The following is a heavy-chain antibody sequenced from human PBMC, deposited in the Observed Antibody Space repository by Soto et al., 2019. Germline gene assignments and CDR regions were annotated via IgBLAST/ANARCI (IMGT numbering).Heavy chain of an antibody. V-gene: IGHV4-34*01. J-gene: IGHJ6*02. CDR2: INHSGST. Sequence: SLTCAVYGGSFSGYYWSWIRQPPGKGLEWIGEINHSGSTNYNPSLKSRVTISVDTSKNQFSLKLSSVTAADTAVYYCARGRTYYYDSSGYYYYYGMDVWGQGTTVTVSS. D-gene: IGHD3-22*01. CDR3: ARGRTYYYDSSGYYYYYGMDV. CDR1: GGSFSGYY.